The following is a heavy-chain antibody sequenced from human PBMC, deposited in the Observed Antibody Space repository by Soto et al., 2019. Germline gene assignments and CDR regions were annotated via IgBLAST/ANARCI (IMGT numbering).Heavy chain of an antibody. CDR1: GFTFSSYS. CDR3: AREPIVVVTAILHYFDY. D-gene: IGHD2-21*02. V-gene: IGHV3-21*01. CDR2: ISSSSSYI. Sequence: GSLRLSCAASGFTFSSYSMNWVRQAPGKGLEWVSSISSSSSYIYYADSVKGRFTISRDNAKNSLYLQMNSLGAEDTAVYYCAREPIVVVTAILHYFDYWGQGTLVTVSS. J-gene: IGHJ4*02.